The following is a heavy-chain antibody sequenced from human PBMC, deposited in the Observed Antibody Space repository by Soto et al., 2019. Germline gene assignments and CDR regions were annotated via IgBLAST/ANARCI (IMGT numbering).Heavy chain of an antibody. CDR3: AKLYEGGLQYAYYAMDV. V-gene: IGHV3-30*18. CDR2: ISYDGSNK. Sequence: QVHLVESGGGVVQPGRSPRLSCVASGFTFSNYGMHWVRQAPGKGLEWGAVISYDGSNKYYADSVKGRFTISRDNSKNTLYLQMTSLRTEDTALYYCAKLYEGGLQYAYYAMDVWGQGTTVTVSS. D-gene: IGHD3-16*01. CDR1: GFTFSNYG. J-gene: IGHJ6*02.